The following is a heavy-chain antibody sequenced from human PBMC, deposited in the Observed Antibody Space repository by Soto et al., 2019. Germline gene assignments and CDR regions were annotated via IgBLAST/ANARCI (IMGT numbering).Heavy chain of an antibody. V-gene: IGHV1-18*04. CDR2: ISGYNGNA. CDR1: GFSFTGYY. CDR3: AREGSYGWYDC. J-gene: IGHJ5*01. Sequence: ASVKVSCKASGFSFTGYYIHWVRQAPGQGLEWMGWISGYNGNAKYAQRFQGRVTMTTDTSTSTVYMDLRSLGSDDSAVYYCAREGSYGWYDCWGQGTLVTV. D-gene: IGHD2-15*01.